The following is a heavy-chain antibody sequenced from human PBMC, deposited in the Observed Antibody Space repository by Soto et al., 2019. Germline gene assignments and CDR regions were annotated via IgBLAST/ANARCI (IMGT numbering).Heavy chain of an antibody. Sequence: QVQLVQSGAEVKKPGASVKVSCKTSGYTFTNFGLSWVRQAPGQGLEWMGWIGAYDGNTNYAQNFLARVTMTTATSTSTAYMELRSLRSADTGVEYCAGGGTPIDYWGQGTLVTVSS. J-gene: IGHJ4*02. D-gene: IGHD3-16*01. CDR2: IGAYDGNT. CDR1: GYTFTNFG. V-gene: IGHV1-18*01. CDR3: AGGGTPIDY.